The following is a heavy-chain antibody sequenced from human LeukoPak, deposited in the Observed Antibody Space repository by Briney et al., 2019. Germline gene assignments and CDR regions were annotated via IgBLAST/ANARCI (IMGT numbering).Heavy chain of an antibody. Sequence: ASVKVSCKASGNTFTSDYMNWVRQAPGQGLEWMGWINPNSGGTNYAQKFQGRVTMTRDTSISTAYMELSRLRSDDTAVYYCARSPAVAASSWFDPWGQGTLVTVSS. J-gene: IGHJ5*02. V-gene: IGHV1-2*02. CDR2: INPNSGGT. D-gene: IGHD6-19*01. CDR1: GNTFTSDY. CDR3: ARSPAVAASSWFDP.